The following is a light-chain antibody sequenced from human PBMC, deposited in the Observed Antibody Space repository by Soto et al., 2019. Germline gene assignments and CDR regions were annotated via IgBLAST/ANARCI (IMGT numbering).Light chain of an antibody. Sequence: DIVLTQSPGTLSLSPGERATLSCRASQDVKNNYLAWYQQKPGQAPRLLIRGASSRAAGLPDRFSGSGSGTAFTLTISRLEPEDFAVYYCQQYGSSQGTFGQGTKLEI. CDR3: QQYGSSQGT. V-gene: IGKV3-20*01. CDR1: QDVKNNY. CDR2: GAS. J-gene: IGKJ2*01.